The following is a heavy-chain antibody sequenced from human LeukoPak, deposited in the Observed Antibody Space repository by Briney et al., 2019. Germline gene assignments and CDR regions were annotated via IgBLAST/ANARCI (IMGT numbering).Heavy chain of an antibody. Sequence: ASVKVSCKASGYTFTSYGISWVRQAPGQGLEWMGWISAYNGNTNYAQKLQGRVTMTTDTSTSTAYMELRSLRSDDTAVYYCARGSPPLIWGSYPPEYYFDYWGQGTLVTVSS. V-gene: IGHV1-18*01. CDR3: ARGSPPLIWGSYPPEYYFDY. J-gene: IGHJ4*02. CDR2: ISAYNGNT. CDR1: GYTFTSYG. D-gene: IGHD3-16*02.